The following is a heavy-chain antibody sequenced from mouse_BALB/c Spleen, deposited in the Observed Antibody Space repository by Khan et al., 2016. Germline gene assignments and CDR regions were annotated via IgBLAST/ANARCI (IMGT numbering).Heavy chain of an antibody. J-gene: IGHJ2*01. CDR1: GYTFTNYG. V-gene: IGHV9-3*02. Sequence: QIQLVQSGPELKKPGETVKISCKASGYTFTNYGMNWVKQAPGKGLKWMGWINTNTGEPTYAEEFKGRFAFSLDTSASTAYLQINNLKNEDTATYFCARRRVYDRYDGHFDYWGQGTTLTVSS. CDR2: INTNTGEP. D-gene: IGHD2-14*01. CDR3: ARRRVYDRYDGHFDY.